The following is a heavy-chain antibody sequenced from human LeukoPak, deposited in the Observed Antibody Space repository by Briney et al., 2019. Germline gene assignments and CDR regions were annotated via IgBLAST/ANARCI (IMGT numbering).Heavy chain of an antibody. CDR2: IYSGTI. Sequence: GGSLRLSCTVSGFTVSSNSMSWVRQAPGKGLEWVSFIYSGTIHYSDSVKGRFTISRDNSKNTLYLQMNSLRAEDTAVYYCAKALAGYSGNYWGQGTLVTVSS. J-gene: IGHJ4*02. CDR3: AKALAGYSGNY. D-gene: IGHD1-26*01. CDR1: GFTVSSNS. V-gene: IGHV3-53*01.